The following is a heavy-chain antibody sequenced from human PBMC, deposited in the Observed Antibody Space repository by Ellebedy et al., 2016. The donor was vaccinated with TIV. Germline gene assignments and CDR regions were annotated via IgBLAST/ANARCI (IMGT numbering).Heavy chain of an antibody. V-gene: IGHV3-30-3*01. CDR3: AKDVHYYDSSGPTIGY. D-gene: IGHD3-22*01. Sequence: GGSLRLSXATSGFTFSTYAMHWVRHAPGKGLEWVALISNDGSNKYYADSVRGRFTISRDNSKNTLYLQMNSLRTEDTAVYYCAKDVHYYDSSGPTIGYWGQGTLVTASS. J-gene: IGHJ4*02. CDR1: GFTFSTYA. CDR2: ISNDGSNK.